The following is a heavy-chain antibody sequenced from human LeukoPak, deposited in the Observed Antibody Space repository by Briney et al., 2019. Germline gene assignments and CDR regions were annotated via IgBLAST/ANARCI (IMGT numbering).Heavy chain of an antibody. Sequence: GSSVKVSCKASGGTFSSYTISWVRQAPGQGLEWMGSIIPILGIANYAQKFRGRVTITADKSTSTAYMELSSLRSEDTAVYYCARAGCSSTSCYPNWFDPWGQGTMVTVSS. CDR1: GGTFSSYT. CDR3: ARAGCSSTSCYPNWFDP. J-gene: IGHJ5*02. CDR2: IIPILGIA. D-gene: IGHD2-2*01. V-gene: IGHV1-69*02.